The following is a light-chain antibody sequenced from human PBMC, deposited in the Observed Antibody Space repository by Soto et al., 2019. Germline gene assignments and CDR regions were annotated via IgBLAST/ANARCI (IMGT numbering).Light chain of an antibody. J-gene: IGKJ5*01. CDR3: QQYGTSEII. V-gene: IGKV3-20*01. CDR1: QTLSNSF. CDR2: DTS. Sequence: EIVLTQSPGTLSLSPGERATLSCRASQTLSNSFSAWYQQKPGQAPRLLIYDTSSRATGVPDRYSASGSGEDFTLTISRLEPADFAVFFCQQYGTSEIIFGQGTRMEIK.